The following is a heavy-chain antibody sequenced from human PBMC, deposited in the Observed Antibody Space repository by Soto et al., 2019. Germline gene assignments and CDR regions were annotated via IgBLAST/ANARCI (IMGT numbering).Heavy chain of an antibody. CDR1: GFTVSSNY. Sequence: EVRLVESGGGLVQPGGSLRLSCAAFGFTVSSNYMTWVRLAPGKGLEWVSLVYSGGATHYAASVKGRFTISTHSSQNTLVLQTNSMRTADTATNDRVRGRYGSEIPWGQSTELTVSS. J-gene: IGHJ5*02. CDR3: VRGRYGSEIP. D-gene: IGHD3-10*01. CDR2: VYSGGAT. V-gene: IGHV3-53*04.